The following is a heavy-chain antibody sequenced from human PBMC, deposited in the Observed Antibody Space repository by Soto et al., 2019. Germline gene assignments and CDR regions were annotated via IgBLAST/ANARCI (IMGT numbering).Heavy chain of an antibody. Sequence: EVQLLESGGGLVQPGGSLRLSCAASGFTFSSYAMSWVRQAPGKGLEWVSAISGSGGSTYYADSVKGRFTISRDNSKNTLYLQMNSLSAEDTAVYYCAKADVGTGSYYDFWSGYYRRYYYSYGMDVWGQGTTVTVSS. V-gene: IGHV3-23*01. CDR2: ISGSGGST. CDR1: GFTFSSYA. CDR3: AKADVGTGSYYDFWSGYYRRYYYSYGMDV. J-gene: IGHJ6*02. D-gene: IGHD3-3*01.